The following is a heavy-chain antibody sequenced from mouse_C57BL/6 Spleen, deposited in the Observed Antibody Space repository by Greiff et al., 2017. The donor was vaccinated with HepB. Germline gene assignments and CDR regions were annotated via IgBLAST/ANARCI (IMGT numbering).Heavy chain of an antibody. V-gene: IGHV14-4*01. CDR2: IDPENGDT. Sequence: EVQLQQSGAELVRPGASVKLSCTASGFNIKDNYMHWVKQRPEQGLEWIGWIDPENGDTEYASKFQGKATITADTSSNTAYLQLSSLTSEDTAVYYCTTSTAQATGYFDYWGQGTTLTVSS. CDR1: GFNIKDNY. CDR3: TTSTAQATGYFDY. D-gene: IGHD3-2*02. J-gene: IGHJ2*01.